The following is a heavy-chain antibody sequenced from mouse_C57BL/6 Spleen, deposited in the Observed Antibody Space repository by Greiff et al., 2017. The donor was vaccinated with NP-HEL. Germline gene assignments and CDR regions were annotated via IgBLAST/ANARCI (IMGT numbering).Heavy chain of an antibody. D-gene: IGHD2-12*01. CDR2: IWRGGST. J-gene: IGHJ4*01. CDR1: GFSLTSDG. Sequence: VKLMESGPGLVQPSQSLSITCTVSGFSLTSDGVHWVRQSPGKGLEWLGVIWRGGSTDYNAAFMSRLSITKDNSKSQVFFKMNSLQADDTAIYYCAKNYDDGRYAMDYWGQGTSVTVSS. CDR3: AKNYDDGRYAMDY. V-gene: IGHV2-5*01.